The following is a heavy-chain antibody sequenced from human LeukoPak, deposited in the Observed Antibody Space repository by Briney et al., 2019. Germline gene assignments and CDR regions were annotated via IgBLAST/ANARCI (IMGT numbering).Heavy chain of an antibody. Sequence: SETLSLTCTVSGPSISSHYWGWIRQPPGKGLEWIGYIYYSGSTNYNPSLKSRVTISVDTSKNQFSLKLSSVTAADTAVYYCARAPIAARPSDAFDIWGQGTMVTVSS. V-gene: IGHV4-59*11. CDR3: ARAPIAARPSDAFDI. J-gene: IGHJ3*02. D-gene: IGHD6-6*01. CDR1: GPSISSHY. CDR2: IYYSGST.